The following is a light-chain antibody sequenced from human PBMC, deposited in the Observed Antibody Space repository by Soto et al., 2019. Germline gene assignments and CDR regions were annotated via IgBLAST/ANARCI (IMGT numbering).Light chain of an antibody. V-gene: IGLV2-14*01. Sequence: QSALTQPASVSGSPGQSITNSCTGTSSDIGGYNYVSWYQQRPGEAPKLMLYEINNRPSGVSNRFSGSKSGNTASLTISGLQAEDEADYYCSSYTTRTTRVFGGGTKLTVL. CDR2: EIN. CDR1: SSDIGGYNY. J-gene: IGLJ3*02. CDR3: SSYTTRTTRV.